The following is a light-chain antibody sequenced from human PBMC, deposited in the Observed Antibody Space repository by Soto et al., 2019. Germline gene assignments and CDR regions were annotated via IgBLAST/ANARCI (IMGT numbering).Light chain of an antibody. CDR3: AAWDDSLTGPV. CDR1: RSDIGSNF. J-gene: IGLJ1*01. CDR2: NSN. Sequence: QSVLSQPPSASGTPGQTVIISCSGSRSDIGSNFVNWYQHLPGTAPKLLIYNSNQRPSGVPDRFSGSKSDTSASLAISGLQSEDEADYYCAAWDDSLTGPVFGTGTKVTVL. V-gene: IGLV1-44*01.